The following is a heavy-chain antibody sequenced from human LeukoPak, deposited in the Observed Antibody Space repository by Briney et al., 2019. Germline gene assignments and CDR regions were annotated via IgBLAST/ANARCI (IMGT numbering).Heavy chain of an antibody. CDR1: GYTLTELS. CDR2: IYPRDGST. J-gene: IGHJ4*02. Sequence: ASVKVSCKVSGYTLTELSMHWVRQAPGQGLEWMGMIYPRDGSTSYAQRFQDRVTVTRDTSTSTVHMELSGLRSEDTAVYYCARDQEGFDYWGQGTRVTVSS. V-gene: IGHV1-46*01. CDR3: ARDQEGFDY.